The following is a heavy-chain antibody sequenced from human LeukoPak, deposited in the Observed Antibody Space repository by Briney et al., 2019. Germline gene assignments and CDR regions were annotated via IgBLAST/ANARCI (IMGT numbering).Heavy chain of an antibody. CDR1: GFTVRSNY. Sequence: QAGGSLRLSCAASGFTVRSNYMSWVRQAPGKGLEWVSVIYSGGSTYYADSVKGRFTISRDNSKNTLYLQMNSLRAEDTAVYYCARDTYMVRGVISRAFDIWGQGTMVTVSS. D-gene: IGHD3-10*01. CDR3: ARDTYMVRGVISRAFDI. V-gene: IGHV3-66*01. J-gene: IGHJ3*02. CDR2: IYSGGST.